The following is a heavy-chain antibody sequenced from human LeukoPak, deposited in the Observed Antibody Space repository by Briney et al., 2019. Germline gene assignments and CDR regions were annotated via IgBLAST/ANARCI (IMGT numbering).Heavy chain of an antibody. CDR1: GYTFTGYY. Sequence: ASVKVSCKASGYTFTGYYMHWVRQAPGQGLEWMGWINPNSGGTNYAQKFQGRVTMTRDTSISTAYMELSRLRSDDTAVYYCATHPRGSGWYYGMDVWGPGTTVTVSS. V-gene: IGHV1-2*02. D-gene: IGHD6-19*01. J-gene: IGHJ6*02. CDR3: ATHPRGSGWYYGMDV. CDR2: INPNSGGT.